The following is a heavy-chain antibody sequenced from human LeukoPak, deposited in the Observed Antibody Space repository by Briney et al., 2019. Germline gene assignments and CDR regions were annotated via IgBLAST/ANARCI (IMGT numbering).Heavy chain of an antibody. V-gene: IGHV3-23*01. CDR3: AKHVSGSLFYFDY. Sequence: GGSLRLSCAASGFTFRNCAMSWVRQAPGKGLEWVSGISGTGYNTYYADSVKGRFTISRDNSKNTLYLQMNSLGAEDMAVYYCAKHVSGSLFYFDYWGQRTLVTVSS. D-gene: IGHD3-10*01. CDR1: GFTFRNCA. J-gene: IGHJ4*02. CDR2: ISGTGYNT.